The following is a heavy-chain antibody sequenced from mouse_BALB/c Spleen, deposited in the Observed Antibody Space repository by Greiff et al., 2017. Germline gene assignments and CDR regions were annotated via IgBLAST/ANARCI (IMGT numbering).Heavy chain of an antibody. CDR2: IDPANGNT. CDR3: ARRGNGIIDY. J-gene: IGHJ2*01. CDR1: GFNIKDTY. Sequence: VHVKQSGAELVKPGASVKLSCTASGFNIKDTYMHWVKQRPEQGLEWIGRIDPANGNTKYDPKFQGKATITADTSSNTAYLQLSSLTSEDTAVYYCARRGNGIIDYWGQGTTLTVSS. D-gene: IGHD2-1*01. V-gene: IGHV14-3*02.